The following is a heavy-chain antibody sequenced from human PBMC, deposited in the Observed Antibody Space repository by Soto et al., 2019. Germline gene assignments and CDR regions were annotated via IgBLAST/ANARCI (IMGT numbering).Heavy chain of an antibody. Sequence: QVHLVQSGAEVRRPGASVKVSCEASGYTFTNYAIHWVRQAPGQRLEWMGWINAGNGNTQYSQRFQDRVTITRDTSATNAYHGLSSLRSEDTAVYFRAGVRIPRAGNNHLRPWGQGTLVTVSS. D-gene: IGHD2-15*01. V-gene: IGHV1-3*01. CDR3: AGVRIPRAGNNHLRP. CDR1: GYTFTNYA. J-gene: IGHJ5*02. CDR2: INAGNGNT.